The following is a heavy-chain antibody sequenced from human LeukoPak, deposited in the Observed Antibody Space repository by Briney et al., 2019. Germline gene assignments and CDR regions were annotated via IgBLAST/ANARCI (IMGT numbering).Heavy chain of an antibody. D-gene: IGHD1-26*01. J-gene: IGHJ3*02. CDR2: IYSGSTI. Sequence: PGASLRPSCAASGFAVSSYYMSWVRHAPGEGLEWGSVIYSGSTIHYTESVKGRFTISRDNSRNTLYLQMNSLRVEDTAVYYCARNLGSTGPHDAFDIWGQGTMVTVSS. CDR3: ARNLGSTGPHDAFDI. CDR1: GFAVSSYY. V-gene: IGHV3-53*01.